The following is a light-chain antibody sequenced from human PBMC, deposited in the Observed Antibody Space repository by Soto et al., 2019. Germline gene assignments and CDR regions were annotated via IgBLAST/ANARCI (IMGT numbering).Light chain of an antibody. CDR1: QSVSSSY. V-gene: IGKV3-20*01. Sequence: EIVLTQSPGTLSLSPGERATLSCRASQSVSSSYLAWYQQKPGQAPRLLIYGAFSRANGIPDMFSGSGSGTDFTLTISRLEPEDFAVYYFQQYGSSLGTFGQGTKVEIK. CDR3: QQYGSSLGT. J-gene: IGKJ1*01. CDR2: GAF.